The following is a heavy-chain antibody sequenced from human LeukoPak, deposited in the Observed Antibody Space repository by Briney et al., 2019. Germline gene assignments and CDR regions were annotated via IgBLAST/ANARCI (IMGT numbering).Heavy chain of an antibody. Sequence: GGSLRLSCAASGFTFSPYAMNWVCQAPGKGLEWVSSIGDSSRSIFYADSVKGRFTISRDNAKNSLYLQMNSLRAEDTAVYYCAREGGVLGEAFDVWGQGTMVTISS. D-gene: IGHD3-10*01. J-gene: IGHJ3*01. CDR1: GFTFSPYA. CDR3: AREGGVLGEAFDV. V-gene: IGHV3-21*01. CDR2: IGDSSRSI.